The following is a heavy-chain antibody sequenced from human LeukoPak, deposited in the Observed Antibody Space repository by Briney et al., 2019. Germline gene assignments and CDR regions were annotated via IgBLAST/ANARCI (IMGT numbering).Heavy chain of an antibody. J-gene: IGHJ4*02. CDR2: ISGSGGST. V-gene: IGHV3-23*01. D-gene: IGHD1-26*01. CDR3: AKVKVYSGSLPFDY. Sequence: QPGGSLRLSCAASGFTFSSYAMSWVRQAPGKGLEWVSAISGSGGSTYYADSVKGRFTISRDNSKNTLYLQMNSLRAEDTAVYYCAKVKVYSGSLPFDYWGQGTLVTVSP. CDR1: GFTFSSYA.